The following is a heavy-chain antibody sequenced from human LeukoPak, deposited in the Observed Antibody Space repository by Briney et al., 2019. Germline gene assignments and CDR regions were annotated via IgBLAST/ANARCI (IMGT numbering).Heavy chain of an antibody. CDR2: ISGSGGST. V-gene: IGHV3-23*01. J-gene: IGHJ3*02. Sequence: GGSLRLSCAASGLTVSSNSMSWVRQAPGKGLEWVSAISGSGGSTYYADSVKGRFTISRDNSKNTLYLQMNSLRAEDTAVYYCAKEIVYYDSSGYRSHDAFDIWGQGTMVTVSS. CDR1: GLTVSSNS. D-gene: IGHD3-22*01. CDR3: AKEIVYYDSSGYRSHDAFDI.